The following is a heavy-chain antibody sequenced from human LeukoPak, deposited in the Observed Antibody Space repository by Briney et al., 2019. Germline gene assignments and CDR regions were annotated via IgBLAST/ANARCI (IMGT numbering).Heavy chain of an antibody. CDR2: ISPTGSTI. D-gene: IGHD2-15*01. J-gene: IGHJ4*02. CDR3: ARAFRHGSIDY. CDR1: GFTFGNNA. Sequence: GGSLRLSCTASGFTFGNNAMSWFRQPPGKGLEWVAYISPTGSTIYCADSVKGRFTISRDNAMNSLYLQMNSLRAEDTATYYCARAFRHGSIDYWAQGTLVTVSS. V-gene: IGHV3-11*01.